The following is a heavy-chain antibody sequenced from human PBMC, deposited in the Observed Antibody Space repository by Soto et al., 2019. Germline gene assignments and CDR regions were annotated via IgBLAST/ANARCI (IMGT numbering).Heavy chain of an antibody. CDR3: ARGYCSGGSCFRPGVDY. CDR2: IYYSGST. J-gene: IGHJ4*02. Sequence: QVQLQESGPGLVKPSETLSLTCTVSGGSISSYYWSWIRQPPGKGLEWIGYIYYSGSTNYNPALKSRVTISVDTTKNQFSLKLSSVTAADTAVYYCARGYCSGGSCFRPGVDYWGQGTLVTVSS. D-gene: IGHD2-15*01. CDR1: GGSISSYY. V-gene: IGHV4-59*08.